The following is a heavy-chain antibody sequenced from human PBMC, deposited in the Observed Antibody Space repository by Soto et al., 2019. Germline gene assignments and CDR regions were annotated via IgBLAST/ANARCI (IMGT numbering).Heavy chain of an antibody. J-gene: IGHJ4*02. CDR1: GGSISSGGYY. V-gene: IGHV4-31*03. CDR2: IYDSGST. D-gene: IGHD4-17*01. Sequence: QVQLQESGPGLVKPSQTLSLTCTVSGGSISSGGYYWSWSRQHPGKGLEWIGYIYDSGSTYYNPSLKSRVTISVDTSKNQFSLMLSSVTAADTAVYYCARKATVTTCFDYWGQGTLVTVSS. CDR3: ARKATVTTCFDY.